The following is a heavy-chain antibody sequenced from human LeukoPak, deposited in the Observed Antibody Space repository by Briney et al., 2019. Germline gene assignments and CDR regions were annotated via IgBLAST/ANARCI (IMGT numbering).Heavy chain of an antibody. J-gene: IGHJ4*02. CDR3: ARGHSGWYYFDY. D-gene: IGHD6-19*01. V-gene: IGHV4-59*01. Sequence: SENLSLTCTVSGGSISSYYWSWIRHPPGKGLEWIGYIYYSGSTNYNPSLKSRVTISVDTSKNQFSLKLSSVTAADTAVYYCARGHSGWYYFDYWGQGTLVTVSS. CDR2: IYYSGST. CDR1: GGSISSYY.